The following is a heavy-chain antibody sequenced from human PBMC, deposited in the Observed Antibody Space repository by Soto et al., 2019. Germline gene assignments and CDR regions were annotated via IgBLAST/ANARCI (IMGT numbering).Heavy chain of an antibody. CDR2: IYYSGST. D-gene: IGHD6-13*01. J-gene: IGHJ6*02. Sequence: SETLSLTCTVSGGSISSGDYYWSWIRQPPGKGLEWIGYIYYSGSTYYNPSLKSRVTISVDTSKNQFSLKLSSVTAADTAVYYCAGVNPQEQQLRYYYGMDVWGQGTTVTVSS. CDR3: AGVNPQEQQLRYYYGMDV. CDR1: GGSISSGDYY. V-gene: IGHV4-30-4*01.